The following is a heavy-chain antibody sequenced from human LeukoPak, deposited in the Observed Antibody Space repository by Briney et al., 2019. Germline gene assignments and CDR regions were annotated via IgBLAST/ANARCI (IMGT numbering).Heavy chain of an antibody. V-gene: IGHV3-30*02. Sequence: PGGSLRLSCAASGFTFSSYAMSWVRQAPGKGLEWVAFIRYDGSNKYYADSVKGRFTISRDNSKNTLYLQMNSLRAEDTAVYYCAKSRLPHVDYWGQGTLVTVSS. CDR1: GFTFSSYA. CDR2: IRYDGSNK. CDR3: AKSRLPHVDY. D-gene: IGHD5-18*01. J-gene: IGHJ4*02.